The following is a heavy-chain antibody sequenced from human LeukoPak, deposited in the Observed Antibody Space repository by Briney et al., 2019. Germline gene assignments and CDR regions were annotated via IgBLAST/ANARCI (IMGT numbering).Heavy chain of an antibody. V-gene: IGHV4-4*02. D-gene: IGHD2-21*01. CDR1: GASISDNNW. Sequence: SETLSLTCAVSGASISDNNWWSWVRQPPGQGLEWIGEGHHSGMTNYNPSLKSRLSISVDTSRNQFSLKLTSLTAADTAMYYCARDLVNNFRGHDYWGQGTMVAVSS. J-gene: IGHJ4*02. CDR2: GHHSGMT. CDR3: ARDLVNNFRGHDY.